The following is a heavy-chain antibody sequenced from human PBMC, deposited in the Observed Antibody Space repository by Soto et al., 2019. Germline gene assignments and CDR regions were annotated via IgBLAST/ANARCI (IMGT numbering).Heavy chain of an antibody. V-gene: IGHV3-48*03. CDR2: ISSSGSTI. D-gene: IGHD3-3*01. Sequence: PGGSLRLSCAASGFTLSSYEMNWARQAPGKGLEWVSYISSSGSTIYYADSVKGRFTISRDNAKNSLYLQMNSLRAEDTAVYYCASNPLYDFWSGYYDLNWFDPWGQGTLVTVSS. J-gene: IGHJ5*02. CDR1: GFTLSSYE. CDR3: ASNPLYDFWSGYYDLNWFDP.